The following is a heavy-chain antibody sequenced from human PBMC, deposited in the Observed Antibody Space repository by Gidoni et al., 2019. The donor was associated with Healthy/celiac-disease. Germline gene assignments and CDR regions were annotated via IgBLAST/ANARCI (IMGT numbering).Heavy chain of an antibody. D-gene: IGHD3-3*01. Sequence: EVQLLESGGGLVQPGGSLRLCCAAAGFTFSSYAMSWVRQAPGKGLEWVSAISGSGGSTYYADSVKGRFTISRDNSKNTLYLQMNSLRAEDTAVYYCAKADFGVVISSFDYWGQGTLVTVSS. CDR2: ISGSGGST. CDR3: AKADFGVVISSFDY. CDR1: GFTFSSYA. J-gene: IGHJ4*02. V-gene: IGHV3-23*01.